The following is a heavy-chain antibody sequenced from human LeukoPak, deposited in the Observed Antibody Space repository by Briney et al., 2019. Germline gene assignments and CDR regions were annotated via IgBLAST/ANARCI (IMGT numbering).Heavy chain of an antibody. CDR1: GGSISSGGYS. D-gene: IGHD3-22*01. V-gene: IGHV4-30-2*01. Sequence: SETLSLTCDVSGGSISSGGYSWSWIRQPPGKGLEWIGYIYHSGSTYYNPSLKSRVTISVDRSKNQFSLKLSSVTAADTAVYYCARGNYYDSSGHPFDYWGQGTLVTVSS. CDR3: ARGNYYDSSGHPFDY. CDR2: IYHSGST. J-gene: IGHJ4*02.